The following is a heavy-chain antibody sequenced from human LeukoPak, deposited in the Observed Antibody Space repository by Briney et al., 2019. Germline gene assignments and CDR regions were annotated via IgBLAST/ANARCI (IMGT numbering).Heavy chain of an antibody. CDR2: ISGSGDST. J-gene: IGHJ4*02. V-gene: IGHV3-23*01. Sequence: PGGSLRLSCAGSGFTFSSYAMSWVRQAPGKGLEWVSAISGSGDSTDYADSVKGRFTISRDNSKNTLYLQMNSLRAEDTAVYYCAGGGYSYGYEDYWGQGTLVTVSS. CDR3: AGGGYSYGYEDY. D-gene: IGHD5-18*01. CDR1: GFTFSSYA.